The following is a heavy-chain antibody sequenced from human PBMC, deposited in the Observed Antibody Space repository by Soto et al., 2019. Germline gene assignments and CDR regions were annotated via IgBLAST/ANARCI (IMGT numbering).Heavy chain of an antibody. CDR3: ASSSGNNYGVWTNYYFDY. D-gene: IGHD1-26*01. CDR1: GGTFSTYS. Sequence: QVQLVQSGAEVKKPGSSVKVSCKTSGGTFSTYSIVWVRQAPGEGLEWMGGIIPIFGTANYAQKFQDRVTTTPDKSTKTAFMEVSSLKSEDTAMYYCASSSGNNYGVWTNYYFDYWGQGTLVTVS. V-gene: IGHV1-69*06. CDR2: IIPIFGTA. J-gene: IGHJ4*02.